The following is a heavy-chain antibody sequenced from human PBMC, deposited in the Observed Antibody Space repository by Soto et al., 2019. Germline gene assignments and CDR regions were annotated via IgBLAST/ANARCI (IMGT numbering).Heavy chain of an antibody. Sequence: QVQLVQSGAEVRKPGSSVKVSCKASGGTFSRHAISWVRQAPGQGLEWMGGIIPIFGTANHAQKFQGRVTIIVDESTGTVYMELSSLRSEDTAMYYCARGWGYDSNDYYYAYWGQGTLVIVSS. CDR2: IIPIFGTA. D-gene: IGHD3-22*01. V-gene: IGHV1-69*01. CDR1: GGTFSRHA. J-gene: IGHJ4*02. CDR3: ARGWGYDSNDYYYAY.